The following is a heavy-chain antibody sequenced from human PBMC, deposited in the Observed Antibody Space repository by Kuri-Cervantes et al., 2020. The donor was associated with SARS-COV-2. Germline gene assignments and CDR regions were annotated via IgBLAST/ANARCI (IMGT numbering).Heavy chain of an antibody. Sequence: GGSLRLSCSASGFTFSSYAMHWVRQAPGKGLEYVSAISSNGGSTYYADSVKGRFTISRDNSKNTLYLQMNSLRAEDTAVYYCARDASMGGFAPWGQGTLVTVSS. V-gene: IGHV3-64*04. CDR1: GFTFSSYA. D-gene: IGHD5-12*01. J-gene: IGHJ5*02. CDR3: ARDASMGGFAP. CDR2: ISSNGGST.